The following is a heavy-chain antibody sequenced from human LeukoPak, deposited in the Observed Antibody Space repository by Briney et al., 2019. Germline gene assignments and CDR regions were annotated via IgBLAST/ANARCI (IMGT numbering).Heavy chain of an antibody. V-gene: IGHV1-2*02. CDR1: GYTFTGYY. CDR2: INPNSGGT. J-gene: IGHJ4*02. CDR3: ARTSMITFGGVIVGNDY. Sequence: GASVKVSCKASGYTFTGYYMHWVRQAPGQGLEWMGWINPNSGGTNYAQKFQGRVTMTTDTSISTAYMELSRLRSDDTAVYYCARTSMITFGGVIVGNDYWGQGTLVTVSS. D-gene: IGHD3-16*02.